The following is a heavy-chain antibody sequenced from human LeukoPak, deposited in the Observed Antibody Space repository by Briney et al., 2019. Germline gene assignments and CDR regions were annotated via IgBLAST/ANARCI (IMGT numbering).Heavy chain of an antibody. CDR2: FDPEDGET. Sequence: GASVKVPCKVSGYTLTELSMHWVRQAPGKGLEWMGGFDPEDGETIYAQKFQGRVTMTEDTSTDTAYMELSSLRSEDTAVYYCATGYSGATLQGPVDYWGQGTLVTVSS. CDR3: ATGYSGATLQGPVDY. J-gene: IGHJ4*02. CDR1: GYTLTELS. D-gene: IGHD1-26*01. V-gene: IGHV1-24*01.